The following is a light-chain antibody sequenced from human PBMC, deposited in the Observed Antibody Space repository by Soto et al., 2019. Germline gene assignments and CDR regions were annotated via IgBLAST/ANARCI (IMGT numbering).Light chain of an antibody. CDR3: QQYNNWPRT. V-gene: IGKV3-15*01. CDR2: GAS. J-gene: IGKJ1*01. CDR1: QSVSSN. Sequence: IAMTQSPATLSVSPGERATLSCMASQSVSSNLAWYQQKPGQAPRLLIYGASTRATGIPARFSGSGSGTEFTLTISSLQSEDFAVYYCQQYNNWPRTFGQGTKVDIK.